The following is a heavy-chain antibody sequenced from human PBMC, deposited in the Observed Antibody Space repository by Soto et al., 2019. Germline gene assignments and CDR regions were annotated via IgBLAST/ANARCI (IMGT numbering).Heavy chain of an antibody. CDR1: GFTFGDYA. Sequence: PGGSLRLSCTASGFTFGDYAMSWFRQAPGKGLEWVGFIRSKAYGGTTEYAASVKGRFTISRDDSKSIAYLQMNSLKTEDTAVYYCTRDDKVVVVDRYYYGMDVWGQGTTVTAP. J-gene: IGHJ6*02. V-gene: IGHV3-49*03. CDR2: IRSKAYGGTT. CDR3: TRDDKVVVVDRYYYGMDV. D-gene: IGHD2-15*01.